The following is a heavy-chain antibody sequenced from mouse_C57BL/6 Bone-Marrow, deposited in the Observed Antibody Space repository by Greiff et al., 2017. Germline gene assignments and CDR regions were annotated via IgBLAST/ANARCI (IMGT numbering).Heavy chain of an antibody. CDR3: ARALRRYAMDY. D-gene: IGHD2-4*01. J-gene: IGHJ4*01. CDR2: ISSGSSTI. CDR1: GFTFSDYG. Sequence: EVMLVASGGGLVKPGGSLKLSCAASGFTFSDYGMQWVRQAPEKGLEWVAYISSGSSTIYYADTVKGRVTISRDNAKNTLFLQLTSLRSEDTAMYYCARALRRYAMDYWGQGTSVTDSS. V-gene: IGHV5-17*01.